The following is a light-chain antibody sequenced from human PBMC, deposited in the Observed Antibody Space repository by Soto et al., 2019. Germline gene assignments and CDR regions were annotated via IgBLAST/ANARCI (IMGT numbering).Light chain of an antibody. J-gene: IGLJ2*01. CDR2: EVS. Sequence: QSALTQPASVSGSPGQSITISCTGTSSDVGGYNYVSWYQQHPGKAPKLMIYEVSNRPSGVSNRFSGSKSGNTASLTISGLPAEDEADYYCSSYTSSSTLVFGGGTQLTV. CDR1: SSDVGGYNY. V-gene: IGLV2-14*01. CDR3: SSYTSSSTLV.